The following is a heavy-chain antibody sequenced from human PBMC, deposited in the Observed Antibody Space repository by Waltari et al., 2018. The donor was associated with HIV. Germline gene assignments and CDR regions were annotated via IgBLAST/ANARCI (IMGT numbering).Heavy chain of an antibody. CDR1: GYTFTIYG. CDR2: ISPYNGNT. J-gene: IGHJ6*02. V-gene: IGHV1-18*01. Sequence: QARLVQSGAEVKKPGASVKVSCKTSGYTFTIYGISCVRQAPGQGLEWMGWISPYNGNTYYAQNLKGRVTLTTDSSRTAYMELRSLRSDDTAVYFCAREGYYYGSGTYAPPRYYGMDVWGQGTTVTVSS. D-gene: IGHD3-10*01. CDR3: AREGYYYGSGTYAPPRYYGMDV.